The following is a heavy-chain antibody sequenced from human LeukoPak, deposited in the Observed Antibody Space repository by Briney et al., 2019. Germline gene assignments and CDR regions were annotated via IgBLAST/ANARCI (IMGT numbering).Heavy chain of an antibody. CDR3: AADRYTDGCCWFDP. CDR2: IFLASGNT. V-gene: IGHV1-58*02. Sequence: SVKVSCKASGFTFSTSTIQWVRQARGERLEWMRWIFLASGNTRYAQNYEERITITRDMSRSTVYMDLSGLRCEDGAVFYCAADRYTDGCCWFDPWGQGTMVTVSS. CDR1: GFTFSTST. D-gene: IGHD1-14*01. J-gene: IGHJ5*02.